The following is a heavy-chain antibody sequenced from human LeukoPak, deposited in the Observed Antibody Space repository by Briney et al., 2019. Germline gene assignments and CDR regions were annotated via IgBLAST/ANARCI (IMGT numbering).Heavy chain of an antibody. CDR3: AEGYSAYADGYYYAIDV. D-gene: IGHD5-12*01. J-gene: IGHJ6*02. CDR1: GGTFSSYA. Sequence: RASVTVSCKASGGTFSSYAISWVRQAPGQGREWMGGIIPIFGTATSAQQFQGRVTITADQSTNTASMELSSLRSEDTAVYYCAEGYSAYADGYYYAIDVWGQGTTVTVSS. V-gene: IGHV1-69*13. CDR2: IIPIFGTA.